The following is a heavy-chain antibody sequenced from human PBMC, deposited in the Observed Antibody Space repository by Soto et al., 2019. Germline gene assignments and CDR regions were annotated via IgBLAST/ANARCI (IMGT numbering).Heavy chain of an antibody. CDR1: GGSISTYY. D-gene: IGHD6-6*01. CDR3: ARLDPYSSSSPYYYMDV. J-gene: IGHJ6*03. CDR2: IYYSGST. V-gene: IGHV4-59*08. Sequence: QVQLQESGPGLVKPSETLSLTCTVSGGSISTYYWSWIRQPPGKGLECVWYIYYSGSTNYNPSLKKRVTIEVDTSKNRYSLKLSSVTAADTAVYYCARLDPYSSSSPYYYMDVCGKGTKVTVSS.